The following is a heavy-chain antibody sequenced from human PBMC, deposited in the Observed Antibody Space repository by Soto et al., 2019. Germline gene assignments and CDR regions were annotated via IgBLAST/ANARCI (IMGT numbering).Heavy chain of an antibody. CDR2: ISSSGSTI. CDR1: GFTFSDYY. V-gene: IGHV3-11*01. Sequence: PGGSLRLSCAASGFTFSDYYMSWIRQAPGKGLEWVSYISSSGSTIYYADSVKGRFTISRDNAKNSLYLQMNSLRAEDTAVYYCARAYDFWSRWFDPWGQGTLVTVSS. D-gene: IGHD3-3*01. J-gene: IGHJ5*02. CDR3: ARAYDFWSRWFDP.